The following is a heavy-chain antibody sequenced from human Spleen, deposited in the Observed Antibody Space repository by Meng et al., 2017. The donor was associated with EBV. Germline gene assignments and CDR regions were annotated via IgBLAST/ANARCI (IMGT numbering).Heavy chain of an antibody. CDR2: LIPMLGAP. CDR3: ASESGRGYTPDY. V-gene: IGHV1-69*06. D-gene: IGHD3-10*01. Sequence: GQLVEFGGEVKKPGSAGKLPCKTSGGTFSSDAISWVRQAPGQGLEWMGGLIPMLGAPNYAQKFQDRVTIIADKSTSIHYMELSSLRSDDTAVYYCASESGRGYTPDYWGRGTLVTVSS. CDR1: GGTFSSDA. J-gene: IGHJ4*02.